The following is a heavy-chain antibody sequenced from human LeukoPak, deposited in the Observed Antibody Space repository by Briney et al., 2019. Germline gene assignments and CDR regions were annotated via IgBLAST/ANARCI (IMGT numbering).Heavy chain of an antibody. V-gene: IGHV1-2*02. J-gene: IGHJ4*02. Sequence: APVKVSCKASGYTFTGYYMHWVRQAPGQGLEWMGWINPNSGGTNYAQKFQGRVTMTRDTSISTAYMELSRLRSDDTAVYYCARAGIVATISLDYWGQGTLVTVSS. D-gene: IGHD5-12*01. CDR3: ARAGIVATISLDY. CDR2: INPNSGGT. CDR1: GYTFTGYY.